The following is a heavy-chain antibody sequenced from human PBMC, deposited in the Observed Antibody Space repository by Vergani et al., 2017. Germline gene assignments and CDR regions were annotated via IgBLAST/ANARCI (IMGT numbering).Heavy chain of an antibody. J-gene: IGHJ4*02. V-gene: IGHV3-30*03. D-gene: IGHD2-2*02. CDR2: ISFDGTNE. CDR1: GSPSIEIA. Sequence: QVQLVESGGGLFRLGTPLSLSCLALGSPSIEIALYWFRQAPGKGVEWVVGISFDGTNEYYPDLVKGRFTISRDIAKNTLYLQVRSLRLEDTGVYHCVRDRGLCAGGRCYTEAWDYWGQGTPVTVSS. CDR3: VRDRGLCAGGRCYTEAWDY.